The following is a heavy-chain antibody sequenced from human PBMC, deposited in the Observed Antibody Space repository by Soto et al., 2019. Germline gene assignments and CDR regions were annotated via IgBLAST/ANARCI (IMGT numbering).Heavy chain of an antibody. Sequence: QVQLVESGGGVVQPGRSLRLSCAASGFTFSSYGMHWVRQAPGKGLEWVAVISYDGSNKYYADSVKGRFTISRDNSKNTLYLQMNSLRAEDTAVYYCAKDPGRSRGYSDYWGKGTLVTVSS. J-gene: IGHJ4*02. CDR1: GFTFSSYG. V-gene: IGHV3-30*18. CDR2: ISYDGSNK. CDR3: AKDPGRSRGYSDY. D-gene: IGHD5-18*01.